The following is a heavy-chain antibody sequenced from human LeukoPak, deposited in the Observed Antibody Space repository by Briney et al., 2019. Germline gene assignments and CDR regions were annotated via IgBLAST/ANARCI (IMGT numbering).Heavy chain of an antibody. CDR2: IYTSGST. CDR3: ASSPYYDFWSGWALN. J-gene: IGHJ4*02. D-gene: IGHD3-3*01. CDR1: GGSISSGSYY. V-gene: IGHV4-61*02. Sequence: SQILSLTCTVSGGSISSGSYYWSWIRQPAGKGLEWIGRIYTSGSTNYNPSPKSRVTISVDTSKNQFSLKLSSVTAADTAVYYCASSPYYDFWSGWALNWGQGTLVTVSS.